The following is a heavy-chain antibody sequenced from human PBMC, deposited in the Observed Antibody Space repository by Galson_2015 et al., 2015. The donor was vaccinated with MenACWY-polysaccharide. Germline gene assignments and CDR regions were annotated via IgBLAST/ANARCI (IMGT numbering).Heavy chain of an antibody. V-gene: IGHV3-74*01. D-gene: IGHD3-10*01. Sequence: SLRLSCAASGFTFRNYAVAWVHQAPGKGLEWVSRINSDGSITSYADSVKGRFTISRDNAKKMLYLQMNSLRDEDTAVYYCVRDRELYIWGQGTMVTVSS. J-gene: IGHJ3*02. CDR2: INSDGSIT. CDR1: GFTFRNYA. CDR3: VRDRELYI.